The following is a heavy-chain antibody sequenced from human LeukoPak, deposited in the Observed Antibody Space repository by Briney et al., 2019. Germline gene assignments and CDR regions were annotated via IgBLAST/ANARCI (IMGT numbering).Heavy chain of an antibody. CDR1: GFTVSSNY. V-gene: IGHV3-53*01. J-gene: IGHJ4*02. Sequence: GGSLRLSCAASGFTVSSNYMSWVRQAPGKGLEWVSVIYSGGSTYYADSVKGRSTISRDNAKNTLYLQMNSLRAEDTAVYYCVSSYCSGGSCYSASGYWGQGTLVTVSS. CDR3: VSSYCSGGSCYSASGY. D-gene: IGHD2-15*01. CDR2: IYSGGST.